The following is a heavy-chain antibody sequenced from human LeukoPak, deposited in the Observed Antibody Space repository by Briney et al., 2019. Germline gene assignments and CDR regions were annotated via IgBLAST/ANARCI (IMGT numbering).Heavy chain of an antibody. CDR1: GFTFDDYG. D-gene: IGHD2-21*02. Sequence: PGGSLRLSCAASGFTFDDYGMSWVRQAPGKGLEWVSGISGSGDSINYADSVKGRFTISRDNSKNTVFLQMNSLRAEDTAVYYCAKDLWFGFVVVTANPPFPSSAFDFWGQGTLVTVSS. V-gene: IGHV3-23*01. CDR2: ISGSGDSI. J-gene: IGHJ3*01. CDR3: AKDLWFGFVVVTANPPFPSSAFDF.